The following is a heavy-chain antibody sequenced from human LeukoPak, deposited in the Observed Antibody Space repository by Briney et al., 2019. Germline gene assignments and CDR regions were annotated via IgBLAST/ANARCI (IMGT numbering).Heavy chain of an antibody. CDR3: AKDYYYDSSGYLGWFDY. D-gene: IGHD3-22*01. CDR2: ISGSSGTT. CDR1: GFTFSSYA. J-gene: IGHJ4*02. Sequence: GGSLRLSCAASGFTFSSYAMSWVRQAPGKGLEWVSAISGSSGTTYYADSVKGRFTISRDNSKNTLYLQMNSLRAEDTAVYYCAKDYYYDSSGYLGWFDYWGQGTLVTVSS. V-gene: IGHV3-23*01.